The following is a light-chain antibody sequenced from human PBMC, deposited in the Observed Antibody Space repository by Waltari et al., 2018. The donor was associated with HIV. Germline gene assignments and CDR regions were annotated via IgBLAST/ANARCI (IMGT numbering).Light chain of an antibody. V-gene: IGKV3-11*01. J-gene: IGKJ5*01. Sequence: EIVLTQSPATLSLSPVERATLSCRASQSVTNSLAWYQQKPGQTPRLLIYDTSNRATGIPARFSGSGSGTDFSLTISSPEPDDFAVYYCQWRTKWRPGTFGQGTRLEIK. CDR1: QSVTNS. CDR2: DTS. CDR3: QWRTKWRPGT.